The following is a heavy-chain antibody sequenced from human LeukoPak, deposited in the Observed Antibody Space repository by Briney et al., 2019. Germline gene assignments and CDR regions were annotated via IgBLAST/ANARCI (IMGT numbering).Heavy chain of an antibody. D-gene: IGHD6-6*01. Sequence: PGRSLRLSCAASGFTFSSYGMHWVRQAPGKGLEWVAVIWYDGSNKYYADSVKGRFTISRDNSKNTLYLQMNSLRAEDTAVYYCARGDSSSFSYYYYYGMDVWGQGTTVTVSS. CDR1: GFTFSSYG. CDR2: IWYDGSNK. V-gene: IGHV3-33*01. CDR3: ARGDSSSFSYYYYYGMDV. J-gene: IGHJ6*02.